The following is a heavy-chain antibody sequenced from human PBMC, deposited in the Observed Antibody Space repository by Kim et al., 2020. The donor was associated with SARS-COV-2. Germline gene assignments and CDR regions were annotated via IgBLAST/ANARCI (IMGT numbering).Heavy chain of an antibody. CDR2: ISHDGTID. CDR1: GFSFTDYS. CDR3: SNGRGLHFFAPFAY. D-gene: IGHD2-8*01. V-gene: IGHV3-30-3*01. J-gene: IGHJ4*02. Sequence: GGSLRLSCAASGFSFTDYSMHWVRQAPGGLLEWLAVISHDGTIDYYADSVSGRCSSSRDNSKNTLFLQIYFLSGEDTAVSYCSNGRGLHFFAPFAYWCQG.